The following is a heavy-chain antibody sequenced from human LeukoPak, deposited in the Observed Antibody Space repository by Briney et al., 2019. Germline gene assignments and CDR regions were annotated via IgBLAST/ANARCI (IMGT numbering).Heavy chain of an antibody. D-gene: IGHD3-22*01. J-gene: IGHJ4*02. CDR3: ALNLPLDYYDSSGSPWGY. V-gene: IGHV1-69*13. Sequence: SVKVSCKASGGTFSSNAISWVRQAPGQGLEWMGGIIPIFGTANYAQKFQGRVTITADESTSTAYMELSSLRSEDTAVYYCALNLPLDYYDSSGSPWGYWGQGTLVTVSS. CDR2: IIPIFGTA. CDR1: GGTFSSNA.